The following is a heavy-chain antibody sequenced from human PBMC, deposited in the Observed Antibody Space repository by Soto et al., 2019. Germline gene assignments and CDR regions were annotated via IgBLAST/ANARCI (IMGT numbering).Heavy chain of an antibody. CDR1: GGSISGSSYY. CDR3: ARHNPLNWFDP. Sequence: QLQLQASGPGLVKPSETLSLTCTVSGGSISGSSYYWGWIRQPPGKGLEWIGSISDSESTYYNLSLKSRITMSVDTSKHQFSLKLSSVSAADTAVYYCARHNPLNWFDPWGQGTLVTVSS. CDR2: ISDSEST. V-gene: IGHV4-39*01. J-gene: IGHJ5*02.